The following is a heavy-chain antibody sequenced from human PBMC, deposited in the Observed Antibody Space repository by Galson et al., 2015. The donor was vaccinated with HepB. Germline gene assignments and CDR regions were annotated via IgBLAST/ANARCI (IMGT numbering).Heavy chain of an antibody. V-gene: IGHV3-23*01. J-gene: IGHJ4*02. CDR2: ISGSGGST. CDR1: GFTFSSYA. D-gene: IGHD1-26*01. Sequence: SLRLSCAASGFTFSSYAMSWVRQAPGKGLEWVSAISGSGGSTYYADSVKGRFTISRDNSKNTLYLQMNSLRAEDTAVYYCAKILYGSYFGYYFDYWGQGTLVTVSS. CDR3: AKILYGSYFGYYFDY.